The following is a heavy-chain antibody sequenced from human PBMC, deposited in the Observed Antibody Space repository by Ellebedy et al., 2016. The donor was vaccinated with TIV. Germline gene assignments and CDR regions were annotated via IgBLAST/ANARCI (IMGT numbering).Heavy chain of an antibody. CDR2: ISGGNGGT. CDR1: GFTFSSFA. V-gene: IGHV3-23*01. J-gene: IGHJ1*01. D-gene: IGHD3-16*01. CDR3: AKGQRKYDPRLFQH. Sequence: GESLKISCAASGFTFSSFAISWVRQAPGKGLEWVSGISGGNGGTYYVDPVKGRFTISRDNSKNTLSLQMNSLRADDTATYYCAKGQRKYDPRLFQHWGQGTLVIVSS.